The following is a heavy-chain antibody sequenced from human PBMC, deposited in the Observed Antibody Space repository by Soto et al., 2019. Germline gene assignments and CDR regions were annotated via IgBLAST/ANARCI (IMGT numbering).Heavy chain of an antibody. Sequence: ASVKVSYKASGYTFTSYGISWVRQAPGQGLEWMGWISAYNGNTNYAQKLQGRVTMTTDASTSTAYMELRSLRSDDTAVYYCAWTTVSMDPGNYGMDVWGQGTTVTVSS. J-gene: IGHJ6*02. V-gene: IGHV1-18*01. CDR1: GYTFTSYG. CDR2: ISAYNGNT. D-gene: IGHD4-4*01. CDR3: AWTTVSMDPGNYGMDV.